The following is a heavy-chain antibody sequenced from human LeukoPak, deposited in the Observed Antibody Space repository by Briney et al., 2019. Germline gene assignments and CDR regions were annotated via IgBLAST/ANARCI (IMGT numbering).Heavy chain of an antibody. CDR1: GFTFSRYA. CDR2: ISGSGGSA. V-gene: IGHV3-23*01. D-gene: IGHD5-24*01. Sequence: GGSLRLSCAASGFTFSRYAMSWVRRAPGKGLELVSAISGSGGSAYYADSVKGRFTISRDNSKNTLHLQMDSLRAEDTAVYYCAKVGDGYNLYHWFDPWGQGTLVTVSS. CDR3: AKVGDGYNLYHWFDP. J-gene: IGHJ5*02.